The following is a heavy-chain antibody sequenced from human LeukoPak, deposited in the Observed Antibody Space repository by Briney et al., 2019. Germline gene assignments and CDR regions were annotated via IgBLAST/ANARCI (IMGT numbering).Heavy chain of an antibody. Sequence: GGSLRLSCEVSGFNFNHYWLSWVRQAPGKGLEWVANIKQDGTEKFYADSVKGRFTISKDSAKNSPYLQMNSLRAEDTAVYYCARVGYQLPTFDAFDFWGQGTMVTVSS. V-gene: IGHV3-7*03. CDR3: ARVGYQLPTFDAFDF. CDR1: GFNFNHYW. CDR2: IKQDGTEK. J-gene: IGHJ3*01. D-gene: IGHD2-2*01.